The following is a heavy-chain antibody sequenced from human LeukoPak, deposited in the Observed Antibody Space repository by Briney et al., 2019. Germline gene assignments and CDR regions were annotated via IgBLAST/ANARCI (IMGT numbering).Heavy chain of an antibody. CDR2: IYYSGST. J-gene: IGHJ4*02. CDR1: GGSISSGGYY. D-gene: IGHD3-10*01. V-gene: IGHV4-31*03. CDR3: AREGGSGSYGIDY. Sequence: PSQTLSLTCTVSGGSISSGGYYWSWIRQHPGKGLEWIGYIYYSGSTNYNPSLKSRVTISVDTSKNQFSLKLSSVTAADTAVYYCAREGGSGSYGIDYWGQGTLVTVSS.